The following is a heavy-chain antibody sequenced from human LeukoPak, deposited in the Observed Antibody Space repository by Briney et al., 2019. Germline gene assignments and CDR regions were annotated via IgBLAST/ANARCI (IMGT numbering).Heavy chain of an antibody. CDR3: TRMTTGHDY. V-gene: IGHV4-34*10. CDR2: IKYSGYT. CDR1: GVTFDDYY. J-gene: IGHJ4*02. D-gene: IGHD4-17*01. Sequence: PSETLTLTCAASGVTFDDYYWRWVRQTPGKGLEWIGVIKYSGYTNDSPYLKSRVILSIDTSWKQMLLHLRTVIIADAGIYYCTRMTTGHDYWGQGTLVTGSS.